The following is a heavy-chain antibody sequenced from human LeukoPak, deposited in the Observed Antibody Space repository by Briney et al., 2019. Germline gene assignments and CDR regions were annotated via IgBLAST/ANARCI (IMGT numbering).Heavy chain of an antibody. CDR3: ARDLSYYDFWSGYLRDY. J-gene: IGHJ4*02. CDR2: INPNSGGT. CDR1: GYTFTGYY. V-gene: IGHV1-2*02. Sequence: ASVKVYCKASGYTFTGYYMHWVRQAPGQGLEWMGWINPNSGGTNYAQKFQGRVTMTRDTSISTAYMELSRLRSDDTAVYYCARDLSYYDFWSGYLRDYWGQGTLVTVSS. D-gene: IGHD3-3*01.